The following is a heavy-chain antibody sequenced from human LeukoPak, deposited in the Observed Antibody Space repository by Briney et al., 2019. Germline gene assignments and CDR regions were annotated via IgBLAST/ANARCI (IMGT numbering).Heavy chain of an antibody. CDR1: GFTFSSYT. J-gene: IGHJ4*02. Sequence: GGSLRLSCVVSGFTFSSYTVNWVRQAPGKGLEWVASISSSSSNIYYADSVKGRFTISRDNAKNSLYLQMNSLSAEDTAVYYCEAAGYWGQGSLVTVSS. V-gene: IGHV3-21*01. D-gene: IGHD6-13*01. CDR2: ISSSSSNI. CDR3: EAAGY.